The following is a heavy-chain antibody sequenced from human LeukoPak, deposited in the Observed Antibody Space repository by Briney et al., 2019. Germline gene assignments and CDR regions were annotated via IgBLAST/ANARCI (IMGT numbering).Heavy chain of an antibody. Sequence: GGSLRLSCAASGFTFNDYGMIWVRQGPGKGLEWVLTINWNGDATHYVDSVKGRFTISRDNARNSLYLQMNSLRAEDTGIYYCARLGGSAWLWGQGTLVTVSS. J-gene: IGHJ4*02. V-gene: IGHV3-20*04. D-gene: IGHD6-19*01. CDR3: ARLGGSAWL. CDR1: GFTFNDYG. CDR2: INWNGDAT.